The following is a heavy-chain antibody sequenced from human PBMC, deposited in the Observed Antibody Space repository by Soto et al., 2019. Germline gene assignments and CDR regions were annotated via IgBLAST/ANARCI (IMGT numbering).Heavy chain of an antibody. CDR1: GGSFSIYY. D-gene: IGHD3-10*01. V-gene: IGHV4-34*01. Sequence: SETLSLTWDVYGGSFSIYYWNWIRQPPVKGLEWLGSINHSGSTNYSPSLESRVTISVDTSKNQFSLTLNSVTAADTAVYYCATFEIYGSGSYSEPYHFDYWGQGTLVTVSS. CDR2: INHSGST. CDR3: ATFEIYGSGSYSEPYHFDY. J-gene: IGHJ4*02.